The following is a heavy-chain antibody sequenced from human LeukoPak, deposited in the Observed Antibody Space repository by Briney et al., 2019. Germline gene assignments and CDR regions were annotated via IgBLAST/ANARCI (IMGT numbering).Heavy chain of an antibody. J-gene: IGHJ3*02. CDR1: GGSISSYY. CDR3: ARVEGFGELLGKGAFDI. V-gene: IGHV4-59*01. D-gene: IGHD3-10*01. CDR2: IYYSGST. Sequence: KPSETLSLTCTVSGGSISSYYWSWIRQPPGKGLGWIGYIYYSGSTNYNPSLKSRVTISVDTSKNQFSLKLSSVTAADTAVYYCARVEGFGELLGKGAFDIWGQGTMVTVSS.